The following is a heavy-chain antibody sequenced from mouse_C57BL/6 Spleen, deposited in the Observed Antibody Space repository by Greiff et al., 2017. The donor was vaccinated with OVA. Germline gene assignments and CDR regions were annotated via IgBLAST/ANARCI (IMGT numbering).Heavy chain of an antibody. Sequence: QVQLQQSGAELVKPGASVTLSCKASGYTFTEYTIHWVKQWSGQGLEWIGWFYPGSGSIKYTEKFKDKATLTADKSSSTVYMELSIWTAEDSTVDFGARHEEGLRRGLDYWGQGTSVTVSS. D-gene: IGHD2-4*01. CDR3: ARHEEGLRRGLDY. CDR2: FYPGSGSI. J-gene: IGHJ4*01. CDR1: GYTFTEYT. V-gene: IGHV1-62-2*01.